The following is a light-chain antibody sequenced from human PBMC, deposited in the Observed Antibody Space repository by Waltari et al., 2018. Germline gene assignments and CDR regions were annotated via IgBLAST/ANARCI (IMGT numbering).Light chain of an antibody. Sequence: QSALTQPASVSGSPGQSITISCTGTSSDVGNYNLVSWYQQHPGKAPKLMISAGSKRPSGVSNRFSGSKSGNTASLTISGLQAEDEADYYCCSYVGSSTYVFGTGTKVTVL. V-gene: IGLV2-23*01. J-gene: IGLJ1*01. CDR3: CSYVGSSTYV. CDR2: AGS. CDR1: SSDVGNYNL.